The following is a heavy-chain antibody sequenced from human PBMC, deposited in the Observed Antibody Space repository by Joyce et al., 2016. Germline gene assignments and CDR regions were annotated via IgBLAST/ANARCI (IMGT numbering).Heavy chain of an antibody. J-gene: IGHJ4*02. Sequence: QLQLQESGSGLVKPSQTLSLTCAVSGASVSSGGYSWSWIRQPPGKGLEWIGYIYHNESTYYNPSLKSRVTISVDMSKNQFSLKLASVTAADTAVYYCASGFNFKGRSFFDYWGQGALVTVSS. V-gene: IGHV4-30-2*01. CDR2: IYHNEST. CDR3: ASGFNFKGRSFFDY. CDR1: GASVSSGGYS. D-gene: IGHD3-10*01.